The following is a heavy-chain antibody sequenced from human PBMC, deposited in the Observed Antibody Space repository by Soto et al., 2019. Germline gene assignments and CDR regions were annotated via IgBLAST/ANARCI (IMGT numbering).Heavy chain of an antibody. J-gene: IGHJ6*02. CDR1: GYTFTGYY. CDR2: INPNSGGT. V-gene: IGHV1-2*04. CDR3: ARELIVVVPAATLYYYYGMDV. D-gene: IGHD2-2*01. Sequence: ASVKVSCKASGYTFTGYYMHWVRQAPGQGLEWMGWINPNSGGTNYAQKFQGWVTMTRDTSISTAYMELSRLRSDDTAVYYCARELIVVVPAATLYYYYGMDVWGQGTTVTVS.